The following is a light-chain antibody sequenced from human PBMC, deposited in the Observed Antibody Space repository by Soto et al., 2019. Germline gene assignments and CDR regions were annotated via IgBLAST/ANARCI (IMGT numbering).Light chain of an antibody. J-gene: IGLJ3*02. CDR1: SSDVGVHNF. Sequence: QSALTQPPSASGSLGQSVTISCTGTSSDVGVHNFVSWYQQSPGKAPKLLIYEVSRRPSGVSNRFSGSKSANTASLTISGLQAEDEADYYCTSHTASSTWVFGGGTQLTVL. CDR2: EVS. CDR3: TSHTASSTWV. V-gene: IGLV2-14*01.